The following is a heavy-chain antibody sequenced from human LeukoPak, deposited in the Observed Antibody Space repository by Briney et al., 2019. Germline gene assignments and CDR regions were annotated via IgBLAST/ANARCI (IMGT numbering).Heavy chain of an antibody. CDR3: AKVIGWLRFHYFDY. Sequence: GGSLRLSCAASGFTFSSYWMSWVRQAPGKGLEWVANIKQDGSEKYYVDSVKGRFTISRDNAKNSLYLQMNSLRAEDTAVYYCAKVIGWLRFHYFDYWGQGTLVTVSS. CDR1: GFTFSSYW. V-gene: IGHV3-7*01. D-gene: IGHD5-12*01. J-gene: IGHJ4*02. CDR2: IKQDGSEK.